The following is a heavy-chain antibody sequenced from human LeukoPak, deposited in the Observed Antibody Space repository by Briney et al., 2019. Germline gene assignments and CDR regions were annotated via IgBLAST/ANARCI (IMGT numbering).Heavy chain of an antibody. CDR3: AKTWFGELSPFDY. CDR1: GYTFTSYG. V-gene: IGHV1-18*01. J-gene: IGHJ4*02. CDR2: ISAYNGNT. D-gene: IGHD3-10*01. Sequence: ASVKVSCKASGYTFTSYGISWVRQAPGQGLEWMGWISAYNGNTNYAQKLQGRVTITTDTSTTTAYMELRSLRSDDTAVYYCAKTWFGELSPFDYWGQGTLVTVSS.